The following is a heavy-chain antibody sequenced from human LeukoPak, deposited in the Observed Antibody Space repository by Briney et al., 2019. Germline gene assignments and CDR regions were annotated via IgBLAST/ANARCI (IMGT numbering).Heavy chain of an antibody. J-gene: IGHJ4*02. Sequence: PGGSLRLSCAASGFTVSSNYMSWVRQAPGKGLEWVSVFYSGGGTYYADSVKGRFTISRDNSKNTVSLQMNSLRADDTAVYYCARGSRWVAPDYWGQGTLVTVSS. D-gene: IGHD4-23*01. CDR2: FYSGGGT. V-gene: IGHV3-66*01. CDR3: ARGSRWVAPDY. CDR1: GFTVSSNY.